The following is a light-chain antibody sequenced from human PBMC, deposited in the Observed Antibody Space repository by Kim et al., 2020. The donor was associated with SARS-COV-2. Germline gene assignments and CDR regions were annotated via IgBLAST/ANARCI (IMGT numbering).Light chain of an antibody. CDR1: QSVSSH. CDR2: GAS. J-gene: IGKJ1*01. Sequence: PGERAALSCRARQSVSSHLAGYQPKPGQAPRLLSYGASTRATGIPARFSGSGSGTEFTLTISRLQSEDCAVYYCQQYNNWPPWKFGQGTKVDIK. CDR3: QQYNNWPPWK. V-gene: IGKV3-15*01.